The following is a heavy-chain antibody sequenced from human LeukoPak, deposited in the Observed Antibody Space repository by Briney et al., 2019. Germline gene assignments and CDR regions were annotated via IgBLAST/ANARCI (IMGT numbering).Heavy chain of an antibody. V-gene: IGHV4-30-2*01. D-gene: IGHD2-2*01. CDR2: IYHSGST. CDR1: GGSISSDSYY. J-gene: IGHJ4*02. Sequence: SETLSLTCTVSGGSISSDSYYWSWIRQPPGKGLEWIGYIYHSGSTYYNPSLKSRVTISLDRSKNQFSLNLSSVTAADTAVYYCASQHNCSSTSCYLDYWGQGTLVTVSS. CDR3: ASQHNCSSTSCYLDY.